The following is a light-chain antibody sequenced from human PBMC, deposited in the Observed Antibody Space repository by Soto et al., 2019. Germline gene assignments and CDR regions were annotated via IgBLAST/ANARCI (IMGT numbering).Light chain of an antibody. CDR1: SSDIGGYEY. V-gene: IGLV2-14*03. Sequence: QSALTQPASVSGSPGQSITISCTGTSSDIGGYEYVSWYQQQPDKAPKRIIYDVSDRPSGVSNRLSGSKSGNTASLAISGLQAEDEADYYCNSYTSSNPLGVFGTGTKLTVL. CDR3: NSYTSSNPLGV. J-gene: IGLJ1*01. CDR2: DVS.